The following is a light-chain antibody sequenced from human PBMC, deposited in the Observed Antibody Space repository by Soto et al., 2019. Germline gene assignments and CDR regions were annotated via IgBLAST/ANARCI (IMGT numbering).Light chain of an antibody. CDR2: GAS. V-gene: IGKV3-20*01. CDR1: QSVSSTY. J-gene: IGKJ1*01. Sequence: EILLTQSPGTLSLSPGERATLSCRASQSVSSTYLSWYQLKPGQAPRLLMNGASCRATGIPDRFSGSGSGTVFTLTVSRLEREDVAVYYCQLYGFSYRAFGRGAKGEL. CDR3: QLYGFSYRA.